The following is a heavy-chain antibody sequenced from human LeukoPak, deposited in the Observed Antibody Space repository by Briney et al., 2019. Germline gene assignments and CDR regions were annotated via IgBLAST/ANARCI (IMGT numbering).Heavy chain of an antibody. CDR1: GFMFDDHT. CDR3: AKDMGWRVALAGGGYMDV. V-gene: IGHV3-43*01. J-gene: IGHJ6*03. Sequence: GGPLRLFCAASGFMFDDHTLHWLGQGPPKGLDWVCFISWDGDTSYCADPVKGRFTISRDNSKNSVHLEIKSLRAEDTGFYYCAKDMGWRVALAGGGYMDVWGKGTTVIVSS. CDR2: ISWDGDTS. D-gene: IGHD6-19*01.